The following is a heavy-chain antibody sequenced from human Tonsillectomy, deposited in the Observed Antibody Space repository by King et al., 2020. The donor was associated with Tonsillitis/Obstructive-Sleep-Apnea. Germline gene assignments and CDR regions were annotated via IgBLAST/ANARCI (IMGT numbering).Heavy chain of an antibody. Sequence: VQLQESGPGLVKPSETLSLTCTVSGGSISSYYWSWIRQPPGKGLEWIGYIYYSGSTNYNPSLKSRVTISVDTSKNQFSLKLSSVTAADTAVYYCARESPFGYFDLWGRGTLDTVSS. D-gene: IGHD3-16*01. CDR3: ARESPFGYFDL. V-gene: IGHV4-59*01. J-gene: IGHJ2*01. CDR2: IYYSGST. CDR1: GGSISSYY.